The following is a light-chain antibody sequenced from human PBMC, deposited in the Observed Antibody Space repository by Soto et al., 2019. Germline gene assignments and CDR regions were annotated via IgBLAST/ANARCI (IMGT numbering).Light chain of an antibody. CDR2: DAS. CDR3: QQYISYPYT. Sequence: DIQMTHFPSTLSASVGDRVTITCRASQTTNTWLAWYQQKPGTAPKLLIYDASSLEGGVPSRFSASGSGTEFTLTISSLQPDDLAPYYCQQYISYPYTFGQGTKVEIK. V-gene: IGKV1-5*01. J-gene: IGKJ2*01. CDR1: QTTNTW.